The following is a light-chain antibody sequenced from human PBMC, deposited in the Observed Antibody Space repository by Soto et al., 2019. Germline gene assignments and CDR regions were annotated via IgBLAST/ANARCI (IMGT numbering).Light chain of an antibody. CDR1: QSINSW. V-gene: IGKV1-5*03. CDR2: KAS. Sequence: DIQMTQSPSTLSASVGDRVTITCRASQSINSWLAWYQQKPGKAPKVLIYKASSLESGVTSRFGGSESGAEFTLTISSLQPDDFATYYCQQYETYPWTFGQGTKVEIK. J-gene: IGKJ1*01. CDR3: QQYETYPWT.